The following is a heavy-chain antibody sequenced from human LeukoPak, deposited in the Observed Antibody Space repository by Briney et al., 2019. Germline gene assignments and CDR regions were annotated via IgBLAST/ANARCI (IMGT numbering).Heavy chain of an antibody. CDR2: IYYSGST. Sequence: PSETLSLTCTLSGGSIGSSSYYWGWIRQPPGRGREWIGNIYYSGSTYYNPSLNSRVTISVDTSKKQFSLKLSSVTAADTAVYYCARHNRIAVAVGNWFDPWGQGTLVTVSS. CDR1: GGSIGSSSYY. J-gene: IGHJ5*02. D-gene: IGHD6-19*01. CDR3: ARHNRIAVAVGNWFDP. V-gene: IGHV4-39*01.